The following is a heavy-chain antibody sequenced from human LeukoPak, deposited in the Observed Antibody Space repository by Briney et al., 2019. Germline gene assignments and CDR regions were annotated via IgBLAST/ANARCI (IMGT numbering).Heavy chain of an antibody. D-gene: IGHD3-22*01. J-gene: IGHJ3*02. CDR3: ARAVTYYYDSSGYDAFDI. CDR1: GFAFSGYW. CDR2: INHDGSAT. V-gene: IGHV3-74*01. Sequence: PGGSLRLSCAASGFAFSGYWMHWVRQAPGKGLVWVSRINHDGSATIYADSVKGRFTFSRDNAKNTLHLQMNSLRVEDTAVYYCARAVTYYYDSSGYDAFDIWGQGTMVTVSS.